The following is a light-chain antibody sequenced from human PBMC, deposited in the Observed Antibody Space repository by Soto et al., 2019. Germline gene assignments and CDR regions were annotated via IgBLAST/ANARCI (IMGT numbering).Light chain of an antibody. CDR3: QQLNSYPPA. CDR1: QGISSY. J-gene: IGKJ2*01. CDR2: AAS. V-gene: IGKV1-9*01. Sequence: DIQLTQSPSFLSASVGDRVTITCRASQGISSYLAWYQQKPGKAPNLLIYAASTLQSVVPSTFSGSGSGTEFSLTISSLQPEDFATHYCQQLNSYPPAFGQGTKLEIK.